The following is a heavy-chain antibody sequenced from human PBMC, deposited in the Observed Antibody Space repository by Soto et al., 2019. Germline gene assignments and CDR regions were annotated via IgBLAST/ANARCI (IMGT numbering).Heavy chain of an antibody. CDR3: AKEAREQQLVRVGYTIDY. V-gene: IGHV3-30*18. CDR2: ISYDGSNK. J-gene: IGHJ4*02. Sequence: GGSLRLSCAASGFTFSSYGMHWVRQAPGKGLEWVAVISYDGSNKYYADSVKGRFTISRDNSKNTLYLQMNSLRAEDTAVYYCAKEAREQQLVRVGYTIDYWGQGTLVTVSS. CDR1: GFTFSSYG. D-gene: IGHD6-13*01.